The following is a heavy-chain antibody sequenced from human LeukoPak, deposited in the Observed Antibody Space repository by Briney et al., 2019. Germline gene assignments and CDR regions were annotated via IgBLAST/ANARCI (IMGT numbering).Heavy chain of an antibody. V-gene: IGHV4-4*09. Sequence: SETLSLTCSVSGDSISDYYWSWIRQPPGKGLELIGYIHSTGSSNHKPSLRSRVTMSADTSKNQVSLSPRSVTATDTAVYYCARVARAAAAGIAHFDYWGQGNLVTVSS. CDR1: GDSISDYY. J-gene: IGHJ4*02. D-gene: IGHD6-13*01. CDR3: ARVARAAAAGIAHFDY. CDR2: IHSTGSS.